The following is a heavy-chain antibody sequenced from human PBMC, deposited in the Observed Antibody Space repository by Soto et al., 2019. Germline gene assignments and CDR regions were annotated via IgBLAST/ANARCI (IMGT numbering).Heavy chain of an antibody. D-gene: IGHD3-10*01. V-gene: IGHV1-24*01. Sequence: GASVKVSCKVFGYNLTELSLHSVRQAPGKGLEWMGGFDPEDGETIYAQKFQGRVTMTEDTSTDTAYMELSSLRSEDTAVYYCATDAPDGGFDYWGQGTLVTVSS. CDR3: ATDAPDGGFDY. CDR1: GYNLTELS. CDR2: FDPEDGET. J-gene: IGHJ4*02.